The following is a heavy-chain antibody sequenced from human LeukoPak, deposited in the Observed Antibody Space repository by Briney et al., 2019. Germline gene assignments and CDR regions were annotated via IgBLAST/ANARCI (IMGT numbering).Heavy chain of an antibody. CDR1: GASIGSFY. V-gene: IGHV4-59*01. J-gene: IGHJ4*02. Sequence: PSETLSLTCSVSGASIGSFYWSWIRQTPGKGLEWIGYVYDGGKTYYNPTLKGRVTISVDTSNNQFSLKLRSVTAADTAVYYCARGGPRTDDYNFDYWGQGTLVSVSS. CDR3: ARGGPRTDDYNFDY. CDR2: VYDGGKT. D-gene: IGHD5-24*01.